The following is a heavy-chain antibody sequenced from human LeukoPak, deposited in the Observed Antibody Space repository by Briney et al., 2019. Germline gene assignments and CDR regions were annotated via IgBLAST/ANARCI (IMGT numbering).Heavy chain of an antibody. V-gene: IGHV3-11*01. CDR2: ISSSGSTI. CDR1: GFTFSDYY. CDR3: AKVWGIDGYNYFDS. Sequence: GGSLRLSCAASGFTFSDYYMSWIRQAPGKGLEWVSYISSSGSTIYYADSVKGRFTISRDNAKNSLYLQMNSLRAEDTAVYYCAKVWGIDGYNYFDSWGQGTLVTVSS. J-gene: IGHJ4*02. D-gene: IGHD5-24*01.